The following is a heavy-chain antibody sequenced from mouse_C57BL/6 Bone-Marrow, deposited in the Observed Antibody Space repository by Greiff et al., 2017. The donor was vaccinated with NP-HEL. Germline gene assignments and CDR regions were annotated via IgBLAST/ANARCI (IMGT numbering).Heavy chain of an antibody. CDR3: AKKGHYSNFYAMDY. CDR2: IWRGGST. D-gene: IGHD2-5*01. Sequence: VQRVESGPGLVQPSQSLSITCPVSGFSLTSYGVHWVRQSPGKGLEWLGVIWRGGSTDYNAAFMSRLSITKDNSKSQVFFKMNSLQADDTAIYYCAKKGHYSNFYAMDYWGQGTSVTVSS. V-gene: IGHV2-5*01. J-gene: IGHJ4*01. CDR1: GFSLTSYG.